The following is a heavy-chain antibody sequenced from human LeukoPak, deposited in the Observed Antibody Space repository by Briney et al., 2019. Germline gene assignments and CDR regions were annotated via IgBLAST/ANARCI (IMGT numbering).Heavy chain of an antibody. CDR2: KLYDGSNK. V-gene: IGHV3-30*03. D-gene: IGHD2-2*01. J-gene: IGHJ5*02. CDR1: GFTFSSYG. Sequence: SLRLSCAASGFTFSSYGMHWVPQAPGRGREWVTVKLYDGSNKCYTDSVKGRFSISRDNSKNTLYLKMNSLRAEDTAVYYCASSPGIVVVPAAAPGGVDPWGKGTLVT. CDR3: ASSPGIVVVPAAAPGGVDP.